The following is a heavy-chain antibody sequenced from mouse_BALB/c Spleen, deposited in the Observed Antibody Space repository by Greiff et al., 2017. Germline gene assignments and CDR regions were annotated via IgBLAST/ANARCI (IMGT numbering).Heavy chain of an antibody. CDR3: ATDYGSSHYYAMDY. Sequence: EVKLVESGPGLVKPSQSLSLTCTVTGYSITSDYAWNWIRQFPGNKLEWMGYISYSGSTSYNPSLKSRISITRDTSKNQFFLQLNSVTTEDTATYYCATDYGSSHYYAMDYWGQGTSVTVSS. J-gene: IGHJ4*01. V-gene: IGHV3-2*02. D-gene: IGHD1-1*01. CDR2: ISYSGST. CDR1: GYSITSDYA.